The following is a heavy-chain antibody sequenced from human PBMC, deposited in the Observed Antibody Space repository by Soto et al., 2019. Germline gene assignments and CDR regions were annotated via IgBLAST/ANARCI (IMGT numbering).Heavy chain of an antibody. D-gene: IGHD1-1*01. CDR2: ISYDGNVA. J-gene: IGHJ4*02. CDR1: GLTCSSYG. Sequence: QVQLVESGGGVVQPGRSLRLSCAASGLTCSSYGMHWVRQAPGKGLEWVTVISYDGNVAYYADSVKGRFTISRDNSKNTLYLQMNSLRTEDTAMYYCAKEGPITNWYFDYSGQGTLVTVSS. V-gene: IGHV3-30*18. CDR3: AKEGPITNWYFDY.